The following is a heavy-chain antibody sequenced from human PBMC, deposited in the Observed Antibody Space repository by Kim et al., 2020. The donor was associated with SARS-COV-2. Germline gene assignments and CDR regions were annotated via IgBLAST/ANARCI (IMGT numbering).Heavy chain of an antibody. Sequence: NRGDTKYAQKFQGRVTLTRDTSIRTVYMELSRLRSDDTAVYYCARAPWFDPWGQGTLVTVSS. CDR2: NRGDT. V-gene: IGHV1-2*02. J-gene: IGHJ5*02. CDR3: ARAPWFDP.